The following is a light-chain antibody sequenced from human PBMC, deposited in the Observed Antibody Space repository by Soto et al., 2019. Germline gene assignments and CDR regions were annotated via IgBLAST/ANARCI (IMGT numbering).Light chain of an antibody. J-gene: IGLJ3*02. CDR1: GSNIGSTY. CDR2: RNN. Sequence: QSVLTQPPSASATPGQRVTISCSGSGSNIGSTYVDWYQQLPGAAPKLLIYRNNQRPSGVPDRFSGSKSGTSASLAISGLRSEDEADYHCASWDDSLNHWVFGGGSKVTVL. CDR3: ASWDDSLNHWV. V-gene: IGLV1-47*01.